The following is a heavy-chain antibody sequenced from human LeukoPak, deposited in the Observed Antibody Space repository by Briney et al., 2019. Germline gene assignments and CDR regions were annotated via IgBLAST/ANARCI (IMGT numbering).Heavy chain of an antibody. V-gene: IGHV1-2*02. D-gene: IGHD6-19*01. J-gene: IGHJ5*02. CDR3: ARVSKAGTSWFDP. CDR1: GYTFTGYY. CDR2: INPNSGGT. Sequence: ASVKVSCKASGYTFTGYYMHWVRQAPGQGREWMGWINPNSGGTNYAQKFQGRVTMTRDTSISTAYMELSRLRSDDTAVYYCARVSKAGTSWFDPWGQGTLVTVSS.